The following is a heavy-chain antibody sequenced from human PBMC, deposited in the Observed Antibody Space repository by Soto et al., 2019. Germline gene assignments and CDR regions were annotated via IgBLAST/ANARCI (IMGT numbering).Heavy chain of an antibody. CDR1: GDSISSYS. CDR3: AREGNLGRWIQPLDS. D-gene: IGHD2-2*03. CDR2: IHYNGNT. Sequence: QVQLQVSGPGLVKPSETLSLTCTVSGDSISSYSWCWIRQPPGKGLEWIGNIHYNGNTKYSPSLKSRVHMSVDTSKIHFSLKLISVTTADTAVYFCAREGNLGRWIQPLDSWGQGTLVTVSS. J-gene: IGHJ4*02. V-gene: IGHV4-59*01.